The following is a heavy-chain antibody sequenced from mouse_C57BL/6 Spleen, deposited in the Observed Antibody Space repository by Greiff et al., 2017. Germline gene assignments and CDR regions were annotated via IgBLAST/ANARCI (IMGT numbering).Heavy chain of an antibody. CDR2: IDPSDSYT. Sequence: VQLQQSGAELVKPGASVKLSCKASGYTFTSYWMQWVKQRPGQGLEWIGEIDPSDSYTNYNQKFKGKATLTVDTSTTTAYMQLSSLTSEDSAVDYCARSLGRDFDYWGQGTTLTVSS. J-gene: IGHJ2*01. V-gene: IGHV1-50*01. D-gene: IGHD4-1*01. CDR1: GYTFTSYW. CDR3: ARSLGRDFDY.